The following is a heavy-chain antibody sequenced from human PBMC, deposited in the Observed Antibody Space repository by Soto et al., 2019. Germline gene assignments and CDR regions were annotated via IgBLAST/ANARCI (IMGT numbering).Heavy chain of an antibody. J-gene: IGHJ6*02. Sequence: HGESLKISCKGSGYSFTSYWISWVRQMPGKGLEWMGRIDPSDSYTNYSPSFQGHVTISADKSISTAYLQWSSLKASDTAMYYCATSGYARYYYYGMDVWGQGTTVTVSS. D-gene: IGHD5-12*01. CDR2: IDPSDSYT. CDR3: ATSGYARYYYYGMDV. CDR1: GYSFTSYW. V-gene: IGHV5-10-1*01.